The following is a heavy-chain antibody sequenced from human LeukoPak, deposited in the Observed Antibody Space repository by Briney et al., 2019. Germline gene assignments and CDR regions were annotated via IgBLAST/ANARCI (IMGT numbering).Heavy chain of an antibody. CDR1: GGSISSGGYY. CDR3: ARASLYSGYDSNWFDP. D-gene: IGHD5-12*01. CDR2: IYYSGST. V-gene: IGHV4-31*03. Sequence: SETLSLTCTVSGGSISSGGYYWSWIRQHPGKGLEWIGYIYYSGSTYYNPSFKSRVTISVDTSKNQFSLKLSSVTAADTAVYYCARASLYSGYDSNWFDPWGQGTLVTVSS. J-gene: IGHJ5*02.